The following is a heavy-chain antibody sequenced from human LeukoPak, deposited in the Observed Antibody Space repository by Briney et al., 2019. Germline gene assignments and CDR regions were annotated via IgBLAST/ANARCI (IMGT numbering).Heavy chain of an antibody. CDR3: ARDYGDYGGDAFDI. CDR1: GGSISSYY. Sequence: SETLSLTCTVSGGSISSYYWSWIRQPPEKGLEWIGYIYYSGSTNYNPSLKSRVTISVDTSKNQFSLKLSSVTAADTAVYYCARDYGDYGGDAFDIWGQGTMVTVSS. D-gene: IGHD4-17*01. CDR2: IYYSGST. V-gene: IGHV4-59*01. J-gene: IGHJ3*02.